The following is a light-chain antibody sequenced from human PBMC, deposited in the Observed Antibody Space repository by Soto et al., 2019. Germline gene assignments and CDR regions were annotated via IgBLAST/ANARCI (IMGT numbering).Light chain of an antibody. CDR1: SSNIGAGYD. CDR3: QSYDRTLSARYV. Sequence: QSVLTQPPPVSGAPGQRVTISCTGSSSNIGAGYDVHWYQQRPGTAPKLLIFGNINRPSGVPDRFSGSKSGTSASLAITGLQAEDEGDYYCQSYDRTLSARYVFGTGTKVTVL. V-gene: IGLV1-40*01. J-gene: IGLJ1*01. CDR2: GNI.